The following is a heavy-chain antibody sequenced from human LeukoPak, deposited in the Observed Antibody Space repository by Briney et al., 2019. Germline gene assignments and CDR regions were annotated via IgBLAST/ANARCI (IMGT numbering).Heavy chain of an antibody. V-gene: IGHV4-34*01. CDR1: GGSFSGYY. CDR3: ARADSSSSGFDY. CDR2: INHSGST. Sequence: SETLSLTCAVYGGSFSGYYWSWIRQPPGKGLEWIGEINHSGSTNYNPSLKSRVTISVDTSKNQFSLKLSSVTAVDTALYYCARADSSSSGFDYWGQGTLVTVSS. J-gene: IGHJ4*02. D-gene: IGHD6-6*01.